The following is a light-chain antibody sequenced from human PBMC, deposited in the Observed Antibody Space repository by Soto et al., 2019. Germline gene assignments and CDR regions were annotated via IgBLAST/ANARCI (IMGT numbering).Light chain of an antibody. CDR2: DVS. CDR1: SSDIGGYNY. CDR3: SSYTSTSTLYV. V-gene: IGLV2-14*03. J-gene: IGLJ1*01. Sequence: QSALTQPASVSGSPGQSITISCTGTSSDIGGYNYVSWYQQLPGKVPKLIIYDVSNRPSGVSDRFSGSKSGNAASLTISGLQAEDEADYSCSSYTSTSTLYVFGNGTQLTVL.